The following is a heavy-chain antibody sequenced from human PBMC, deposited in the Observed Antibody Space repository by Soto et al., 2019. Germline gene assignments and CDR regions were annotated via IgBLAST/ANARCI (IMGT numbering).Heavy chain of an antibody. CDR1: GGSISSGHW. CDR2: IYHSGST. D-gene: IGHD6-6*01. J-gene: IGHJ2*01. CDR3: AREPYSSSSLRRFDL. Sequence: QVQLQESGPGLVKPSGTLSLTCAVSGGSISSGHWWSWVRQPPGKGLEWIGEIYHSGSTNFNPSRKSRVTISVDKFNNQFSRKLSSVTAADTAVYYCAREPYSSSSLRRFDLWGRGALVTFSS. V-gene: IGHV4-4*02.